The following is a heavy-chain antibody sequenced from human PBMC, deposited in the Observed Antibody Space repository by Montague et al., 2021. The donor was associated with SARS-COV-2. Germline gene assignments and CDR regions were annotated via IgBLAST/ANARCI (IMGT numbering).Heavy chain of an antibody. CDR2: INHSANT. CDR3: ASGIYPSGSYYNRYYYGLNI. Sequence: SETLSLTCAVYGGSLSGYYWSWIRQPPEKELEWIGEINHSANTKYNPSLKSPVTISIDTSKNQFSLKMTSVTVADTATYYCASGIYPSGSYYNRYYYGLNIWGPGTTVIVSS. V-gene: IGHV4-34*01. D-gene: IGHD3-10*01. J-gene: IGHJ6*02. CDR1: GGSLSGYY.